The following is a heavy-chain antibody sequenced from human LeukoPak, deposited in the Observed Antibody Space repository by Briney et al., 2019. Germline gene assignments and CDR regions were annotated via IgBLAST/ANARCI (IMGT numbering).Heavy chain of an antibody. CDR3: ARRYREFDY. Sequence: SETLSLTCTVSGYSISSGYYWGWIRQPPGKGLEWIGSIYHSGSTYYNPSLKSRVTISVDTSKNQFSLKLSSVTAAVTAVSYCARRYREFDYWGQGPLVTVSS. CDR2: IYHSGST. V-gene: IGHV4-38-2*02. CDR1: GYSISSGYY. J-gene: IGHJ4*02. D-gene: IGHD5-12*01.